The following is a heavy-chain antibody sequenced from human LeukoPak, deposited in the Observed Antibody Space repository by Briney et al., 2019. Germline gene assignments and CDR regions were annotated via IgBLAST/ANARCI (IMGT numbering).Heavy chain of an antibody. CDR1: GYTFTSYG. CDR2: ISAYNGNT. CDR3: ARDLLSSRPTDNYCGGDCLAFDY. J-gene: IGHJ4*02. V-gene: IGHV1-18*01. D-gene: IGHD2-21*02. Sequence: ASVKVSCKASGYTFTSYGISWVRRAPGQGLEWMGWISAYNGNTNYAQKLQGRVTMTTDTSTSTAYMELRSLRSDDTAVYYCARDLLSSRPTDNYCGGDCLAFDYWGQGTLVTVSS.